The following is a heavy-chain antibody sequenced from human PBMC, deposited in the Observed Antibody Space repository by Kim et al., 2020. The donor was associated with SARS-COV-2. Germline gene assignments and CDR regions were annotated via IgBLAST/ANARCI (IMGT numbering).Heavy chain of an antibody. Sequence: YRDSGKGRFTISRDNAQNTLYLQMNSLRAEDTAVYYCTRGVSGYFDPWGQGTLVTVSS. V-gene: IGHV3-74*01. D-gene: IGHD5-12*01. J-gene: IGHJ5*02. CDR3: TRGVSGYFDP.